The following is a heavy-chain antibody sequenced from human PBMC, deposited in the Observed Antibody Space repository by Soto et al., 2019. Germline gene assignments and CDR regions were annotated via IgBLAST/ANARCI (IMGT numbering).Heavy chain of an antibody. CDR2: ITTDKGKT. CDR3: ARGTAATPVYYYGMDV. J-gene: IGHJ6*02. CDR1: GYTFTSYG. V-gene: IGHV1-18*01. Sequence: ASVKVSCKTSGYTFTSYGISWVRQAPGQGLEWMGWITTDKGKTTYAQKFQGRVTITADKSTSTAYMELSSLRSEDTAVYYCARGTAATPVYYYGMDVWGQGTTVTVSS. D-gene: IGHD6-13*01.